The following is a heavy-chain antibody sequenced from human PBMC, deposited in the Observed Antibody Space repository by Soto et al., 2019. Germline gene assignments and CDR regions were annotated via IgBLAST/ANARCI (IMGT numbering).Heavy chain of an antibody. Sequence: VKVSCKASGFTFTSSAVQGVRQDRGQRLEWIGWIVVGSGNTNYAQKFQERVTITRDMSTSTAYMELSSLSSEDTAVYYCAAQRMGDELELRAYYFDYWGQGTLVTVSS. V-gene: IGHV1-58*01. CDR2: IVVGSGNT. J-gene: IGHJ4*02. CDR1: GFTFTSSA. CDR3: AAQRMGDELELRAYYFDY. D-gene: IGHD1-7*01.